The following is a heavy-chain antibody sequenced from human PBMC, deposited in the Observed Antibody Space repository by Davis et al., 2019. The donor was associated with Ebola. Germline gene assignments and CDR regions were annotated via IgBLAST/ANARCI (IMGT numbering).Heavy chain of an antibody. Sequence: GGSLRLSCAASGFTFSSYAMHWVRQAPGKGLEWVAVISYDGSNKYYADSVKGRFTISRDNSKNTLYLQMNSLRAEDTAVYYCARDPGVFYYYGMDVWGQGTTVTVSS. D-gene: IGHD3-16*01. CDR2: ISYDGSNK. J-gene: IGHJ6*02. CDR1: GFTFSSYA. V-gene: IGHV3-30-3*01. CDR3: ARDPGVFYYYGMDV.